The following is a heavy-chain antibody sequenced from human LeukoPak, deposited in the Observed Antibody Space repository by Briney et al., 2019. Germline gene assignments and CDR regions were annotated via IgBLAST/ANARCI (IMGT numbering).Heavy chain of an antibody. CDR1: GFTFTNYA. D-gene: IGHD3-3*02. J-gene: IGHJ6*04. CDR2: ISYNGGST. CDR3: ARRFAAQLAFVDV. Sequence: GGSLRLSCAASGFTFTNYAMHWVRQTPGKGLEYVSAISYNGGSTYYADSAKGRFTISRDNSKNTLYLQMGSLIPEDMGVYYCARRFAAQLAFVDVWGKGTTVTISS. V-gene: IGHV3-64*02.